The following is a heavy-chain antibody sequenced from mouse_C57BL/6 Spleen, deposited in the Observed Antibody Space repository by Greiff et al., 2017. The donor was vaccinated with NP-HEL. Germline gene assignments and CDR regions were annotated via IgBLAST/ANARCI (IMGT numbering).Heavy chain of an antibody. CDR1: GYTFTSYW. Sequence: QVQLQQPGAELVRPGSSVKLSCKASGYTFTSYWMDWVKQRPGQGLEWIGNIYPSDSETHYNQKFKDKATLTVDKSSSTAYMQLSSLTSEDSAVYYCARSLYSNYEAWFAYWGQGTLVTVSA. CDR2: IYPSDSET. CDR3: ARSLYSNYEAWFAY. V-gene: IGHV1-61*01. J-gene: IGHJ3*01. D-gene: IGHD2-5*01.